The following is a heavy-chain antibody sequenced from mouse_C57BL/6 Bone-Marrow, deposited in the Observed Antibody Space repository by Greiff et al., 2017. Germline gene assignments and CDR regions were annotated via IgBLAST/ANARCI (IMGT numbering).Heavy chain of an antibody. D-gene: IGHD1-1*01. Sequence: EVQLVESGGGLVQPGGSLSLSCAASGFTFTDYYMSWVRQPPGKALEWLGFIRNKANGYTTEYSASVKGRFTISRDNSQSILYLQMNALRAEDSVTYFSARYNYGVYSWGQGTTLTVSS. J-gene: IGHJ2*01. CDR2: IRNKANGYTT. V-gene: IGHV7-3*01. CDR1: GFTFTDYY. CDR3: ARYNYGVYS.